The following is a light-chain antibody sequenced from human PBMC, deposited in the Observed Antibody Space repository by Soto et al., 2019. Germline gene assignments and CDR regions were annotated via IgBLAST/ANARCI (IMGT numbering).Light chain of an antibody. CDR3: QQYGSSPPWT. J-gene: IGKJ1*01. CDR1: QSVSSSF. Sequence: EIVLTQSPGTLSLSPGERATLSCRASQSVSSSFLAWYQQKPGQAPRLLIYGASSRATGIPDRFSGGGSGTDFTLTISRLEPEDFAVYYCQQYGSSPPWTFGQGTKVEMK. CDR2: GAS. V-gene: IGKV3-20*01.